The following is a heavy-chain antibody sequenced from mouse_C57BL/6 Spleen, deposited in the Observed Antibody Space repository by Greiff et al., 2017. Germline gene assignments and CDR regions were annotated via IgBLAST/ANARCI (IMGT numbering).Heavy chain of an antibody. J-gene: IGHJ4*01. CDR1: GYTFTDYY. Sequence: VQLQQSGPELVKPGASVKISCKASGYTFTDYYMNWVKQSHGKSLEWIGDINPNNGGTSYNQKFKGKATLTVDKSSSTAYMELRSLTSEDSAVYYCASRLLYYAMDYWGQGTSVTVSS. CDR3: ASRLLYYAMDY. V-gene: IGHV1-26*01. D-gene: IGHD2-1*01. CDR2: INPNNGGT.